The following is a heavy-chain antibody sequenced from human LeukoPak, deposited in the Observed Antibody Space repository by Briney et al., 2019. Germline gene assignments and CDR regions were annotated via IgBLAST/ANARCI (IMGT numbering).Heavy chain of an antibody. J-gene: IGHJ3*01. Sequence: ASVKASCKASGYTFTSYYMHWVRQAPGQGLEWMGIINPSGDSANYAQKFQGRVTMTRDTSTSTVYMELSSLRSEDTAVYYCSLDNPAGWVLWGQGTMVTVSS. CDR1: GYTFTSYY. V-gene: IGHV1-46*03. CDR2: INPSGDSA. D-gene: IGHD1-14*01. CDR3: SLDNPAGWVL.